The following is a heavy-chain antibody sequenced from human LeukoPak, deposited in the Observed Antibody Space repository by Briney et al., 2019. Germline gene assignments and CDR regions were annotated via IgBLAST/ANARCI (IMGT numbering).Heavy chain of an antibody. Sequence: PSETLSLTCSVGAYPISSGYFWGWIRQPPGKGLEWIATISHSGSTYFNPSLKSRVIVSIDASKNQFSLNLTSVTAADTAVYFCAREHCAGGYCYFLDYWGQGTLVTVSS. D-gene: IGHD2/OR15-2a*01. CDR1: AYPISSGYF. J-gene: IGHJ4*02. V-gene: IGHV4-38-2*02. CDR3: AREHCAGGYCYFLDY. CDR2: ISHSGST.